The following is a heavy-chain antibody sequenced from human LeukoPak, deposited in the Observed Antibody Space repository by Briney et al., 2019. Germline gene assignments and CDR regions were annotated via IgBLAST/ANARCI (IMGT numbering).Heavy chain of an antibody. CDR2: ISSSGGTI. D-gene: IGHD3-3*01. J-gene: IGHJ6*03. V-gene: IGHV3-11*04. Sequence: GGSLRLSCAASGFTFSAYYMSWIRQAPGKGLEWVSYISSSGGTIYYADSVKGRFTISRDNAKNSLFLQMNSLRAEDTAVYYCAREGYDFWSGYSPYYYYYMDVWGKGTTATVSS. CDR1: GFTFSAYY. CDR3: AREGYDFWSGYSPYYYYYMDV.